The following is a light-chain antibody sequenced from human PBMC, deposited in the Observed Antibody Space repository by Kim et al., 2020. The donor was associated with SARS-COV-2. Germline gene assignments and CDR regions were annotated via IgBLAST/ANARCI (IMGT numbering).Light chain of an antibody. CDR1: QSISGY. V-gene: IGKV1-39*01. CDR2: AAS. CDR3: QQSFGTPYT. Sequence: DIQLTQSPSSLSASVGDRVSITCRASQSISGYLNWYQHKLGKAPNLLIYAASNLQSWVPSRFSGSGSGTDFTLTISSLQLEDFATYYCQQSFGTPYTFGQGTKLEIK. J-gene: IGKJ2*01.